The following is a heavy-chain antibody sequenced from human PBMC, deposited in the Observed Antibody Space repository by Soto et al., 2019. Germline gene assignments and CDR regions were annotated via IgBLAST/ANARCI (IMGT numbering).Heavy chain of an antibody. CDR2: IWYDGSNK. D-gene: IGHD6-6*01. CDR1: GFTFSSYG. CDR3: ARGGGQLVEGRLRYYYGMDV. J-gene: IGHJ6*02. V-gene: IGHV3-33*01. Sequence: PGGSLRLSCAASGFTFSSYGMHWVRQAPGKGLEWVAVIWYDGSNKYYADSVKGRFTISRDNSKNTLYLQMNSLRAEDTAVYYCARGGGQLVEGRLRYYYGMDVWGQGTTVTVSS.